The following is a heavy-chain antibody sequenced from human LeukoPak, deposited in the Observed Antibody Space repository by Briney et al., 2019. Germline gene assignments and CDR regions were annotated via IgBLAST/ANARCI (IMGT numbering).Heavy chain of an antibody. CDR3: ARVGGFLDFDY. V-gene: IGHV3-48*03. CDR1: GFTFSSNE. CDR2: ISESGSTK. Sequence: GGSLRLSCEASGFTFSSNEMNWVRQAPGKGLEWVSYISESGSTKYYADSVKGRFTISRDNAKNTLYLQLNSLRAEDTAVYYCARVGGFLDFDYWGQGTLVTVSS. D-gene: IGHD3-3*01. J-gene: IGHJ4*02.